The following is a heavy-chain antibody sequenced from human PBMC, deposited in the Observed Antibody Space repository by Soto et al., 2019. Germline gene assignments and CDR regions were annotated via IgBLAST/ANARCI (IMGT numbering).Heavy chain of an antibody. V-gene: IGHV3-23*01. J-gene: IGHJ5*02. CDR2: ISGSGGST. D-gene: IGHD4-17*01. CDR1: GFTFSSYA. CDR3: AKGTVTTRVNWFDP. Sequence: EVQLLESGGGLVQPGGSLRLSCAASGFTFSSYAMSWVLQAPGKGLEWVSAISGSGGSTYYADSVKGRFTISRDNSKNTLYLQMNRLRADDTAVYYCAKGTVTTRVNWFDPWGQGTLATVSS.